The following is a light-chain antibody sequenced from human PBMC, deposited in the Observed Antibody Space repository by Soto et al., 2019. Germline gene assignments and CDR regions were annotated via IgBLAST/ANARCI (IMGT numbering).Light chain of an antibody. CDR1: SSNIGAGYE. J-gene: IGLJ1*01. CDR3: QSYAISLRGYV. CDR2: ENN. V-gene: IGLV1-40*01. Sequence: QSVLTQPPSVSEAPGQRVTISCTGSSSNIGAGYEAHWYQQVPGTAPKLLIYENNNRPSGVPDRFSGSKSGTSASLAITGLQAEDEDEYYCQSYAISLRGYVFGNGTKLTVL.